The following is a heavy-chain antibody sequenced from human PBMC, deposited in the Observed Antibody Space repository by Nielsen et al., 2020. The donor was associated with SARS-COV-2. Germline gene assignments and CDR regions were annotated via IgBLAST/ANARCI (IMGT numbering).Heavy chain of an antibody. D-gene: IGHD6-19*01. V-gene: IGHV3-33*01. CDR3: ARDDGSGCDY. CDR1: GFTFSSYD. J-gene: IGHJ4*02. Sequence: GESLKISCAASGFTFSSYDMHWVRQAPGKGLEWVAVIWYDGSNKYYADSVKGRFTISRDNSKNTLYLQMISLRAEDTAVYYCARDDGSGCDYWGQGTLVTVSS. CDR2: IWYDGSNK.